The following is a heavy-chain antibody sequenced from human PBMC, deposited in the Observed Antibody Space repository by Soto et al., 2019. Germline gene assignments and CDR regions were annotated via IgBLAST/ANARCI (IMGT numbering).Heavy chain of an antibody. CDR2: IYYSGST. J-gene: IGHJ5*02. D-gene: IGHD5-18*01. Sequence: SETLSLTCTVSGGSISSGGYYWSWIRQHPGKGLEWIGYIYYSGSTYYNPSLKSRVTISVDTSKNQFSLKLSSVTAADTAVYYCARGRGYSYGTGWFDPWGQGTLVTVSS. V-gene: IGHV4-31*03. CDR3: ARGRGYSYGTGWFDP. CDR1: GGSISSGGYY.